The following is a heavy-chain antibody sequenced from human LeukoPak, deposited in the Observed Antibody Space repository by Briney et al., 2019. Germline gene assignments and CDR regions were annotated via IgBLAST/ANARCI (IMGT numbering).Heavy chain of an antibody. CDR3: ARSQLRYITKSNYYFDY. CDR1: GFIFSNNV. CDR2: LSIGGGTT. D-gene: IGHD2-2*01. Sequence: GRSLRLACGAAGFIFSNNVASWVRQDAGEGMGLVLTLSIGGGTTIYADSVKGRFTISRDNSKNTLHLQMNSLRAEDTVVYYCARSQLRYITKSNYYFDYWGQGALVIVSS. V-gene: IGHV3-23*01. J-gene: IGHJ4*01.